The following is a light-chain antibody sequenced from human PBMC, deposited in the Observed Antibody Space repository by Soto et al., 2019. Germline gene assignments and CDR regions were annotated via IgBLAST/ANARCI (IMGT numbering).Light chain of an antibody. V-gene: IGKV1-5*03. J-gene: IGKJ1*01. CDR1: QSISTS. Sequence: DIQMTQFPSTLSAAVGDRVTITCRASQSISTSLAWYQQKPGQAPKLLIYKASSLETEVPSRFSGSGSGTEFTLTISSLQPDDFATYSCQQYKSYWTFGHGTKVEVK. CDR2: KAS. CDR3: QQYKSYWT.